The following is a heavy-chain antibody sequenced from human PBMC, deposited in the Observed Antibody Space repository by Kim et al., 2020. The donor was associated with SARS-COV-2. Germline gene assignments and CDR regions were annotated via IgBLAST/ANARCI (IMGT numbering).Heavy chain of an antibody. D-gene: IGHD2-2*01. CDR3: AKAPDQIVVVPADNWFDP. CDR1: GFTFSSYA. V-gene: IGHV3-23*01. J-gene: IGHJ5*02. CDR2: ISGSGGST. Sequence: GGSLRLSCAASGFTFSSYAMSWVRQAPGKGLEWVSAISGSGGSTYYADSVKGRFTISRDNSKNTLYLQMNSLRAEDTAVYYCAKAPDQIVVVPADNWFDPWGQGTLVTVSS.